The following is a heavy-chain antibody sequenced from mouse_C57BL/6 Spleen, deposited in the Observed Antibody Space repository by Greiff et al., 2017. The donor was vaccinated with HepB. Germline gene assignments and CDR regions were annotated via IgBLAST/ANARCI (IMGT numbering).Heavy chain of an antibody. CDR3: ARVDTTVGYFDV. Sequence: EVQLQQSGPELVKPGASVKIPCKASGYTFTDYNMDWVKQSHGKSLEWIGDINPNNGGTIYNQKFKGKATLTADKSSSTAYMGLRSLTSEDTAVYYCARVDTTVGYFDVWGTGTTVTVSS. V-gene: IGHV1-18*01. CDR1: GYTFTDYN. J-gene: IGHJ1*03. D-gene: IGHD1-1*01. CDR2: INPNNGGT.